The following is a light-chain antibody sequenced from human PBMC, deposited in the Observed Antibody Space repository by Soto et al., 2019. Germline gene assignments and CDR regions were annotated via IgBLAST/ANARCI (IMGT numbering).Light chain of an antibody. CDR1: QIVGGDT. J-gene: IGKJ5*01. CDR2: GAS. Sequence: EIVLTQSPGTLSLSPGERATLSCRASQIVGGDTLAWFQQRRGQAPRLVIYGASNRAAGIPDRFSGSGSGTDFPLTVSRLEPEAFAMYYCRPYHGVPDPCGRGTR. V-gene: IGKV3-20*01. CDR3: RPYHGVPDP.